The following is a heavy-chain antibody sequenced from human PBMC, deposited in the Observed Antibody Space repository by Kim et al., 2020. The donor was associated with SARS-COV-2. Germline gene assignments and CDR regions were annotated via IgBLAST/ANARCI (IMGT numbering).Heavy chain of an antibody. CDR1: GFTFSSYG. V-gene: IGHV3-30*18. CDR2: ISYDGSNK. D-gene: IGHD3-10*02. J-gene: IGHJ6*02. CDR3: AKDHLLAMLYYYYGMDV. Sequence: GGSLRLSCAASGFTFSSYGMHWVRQAPGKGLEWVAVISYDGSNKYYADSVKGRFTISRDNSKNTLYLQMNSLRAEDTAVYYCAKDHLLAMLYYYYGMDVWGQGTTVTVSS.